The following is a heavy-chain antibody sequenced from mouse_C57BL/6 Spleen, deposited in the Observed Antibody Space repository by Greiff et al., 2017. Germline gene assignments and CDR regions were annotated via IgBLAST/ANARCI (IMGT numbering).Heavy chain of an antibody. V-gene: IGHV1-53*01. D-gene: IGHD1-1*01. CDR3: ASGATVVADWYFDV. CDR1: GYTFTSYW. CDR2: INPSNGGT. J-gene: IGHJ1*03. Sequence: QVQLQQPGTELVKPGASVKLSCKASGYTFTSYWMHWVKQRPGQGLEWIGNINPSNGGTNYNEKFKSKATLTVDKSSSTAYMQLSSLTSEDSAVYYCASGATVVADWYFDVWGTGTTVTVSS.